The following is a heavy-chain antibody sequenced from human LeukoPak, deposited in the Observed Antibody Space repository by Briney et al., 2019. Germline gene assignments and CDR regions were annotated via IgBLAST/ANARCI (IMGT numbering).Heavy chain of an antibody. D-gene: IGHD6-13*01. CDR3: ARTGIAAADIFDY. CDR2: INPSGGST. J-gene: IGHJ4*02. CDR1: GYTFTSYY. Sequence: ASVKVSCKASGYTFTSYYMHWVRQAPGQGLEWMGIINPSGGSTSYTQKFQGRGTMTRDTSTSTVYMELSSLRSEDTAVYYCARTGIAAADIFDYWGQGTLVTVSS. V-gene: IGHV1-46*01.